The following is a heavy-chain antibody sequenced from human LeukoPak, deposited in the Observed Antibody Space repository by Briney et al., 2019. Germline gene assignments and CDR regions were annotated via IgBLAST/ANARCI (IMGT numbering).Heavy chain of an antibody. Sequence: PGGSLRLSCAASGFTFSTFSMNWVRQTPGKGLEWVSAISGSGSDIYYADSVKGRFTISRDNAKNSLYLQMNSLRAEDTAVYYCARDPEMAPHGTWGQGTLVTVSS. CDR2: ISGSGSDI. V-gene: IGHV3-21*01. D-gene: IGHD5-24*01. CDR3: ARDPEMAPHGT. J-gene: IGHJ4*02. CDR1: GFTFSTFS.